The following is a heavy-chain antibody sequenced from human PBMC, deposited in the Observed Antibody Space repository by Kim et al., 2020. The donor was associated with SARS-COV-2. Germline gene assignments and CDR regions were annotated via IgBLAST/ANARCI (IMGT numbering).Heavy chain of an antibody. CDR3: ARGPFTYDSSGYGPPVRKAFDY. CDR1: GGSFSGYY. Sequence: SETLSLTCAVYGGSFSGYYWSWIRQPPGKGLEWIGEINHSGSTNYNPSLKSRVTISVDTSKNQFSLKLSSVTAADTAVYYCARGPFTYDSSGYGPPVRKAFDYWGQGTLVTVSS. CDR2: INHSGST. D-gene: IGHD3-22*01. J-gene: IGHJ4*02. V-gene: IGHV4-34*01.